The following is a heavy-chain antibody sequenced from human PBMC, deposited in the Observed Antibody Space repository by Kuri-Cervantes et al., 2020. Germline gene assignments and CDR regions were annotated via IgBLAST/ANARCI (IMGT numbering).Heavy chain of an antibody. CDR1: GFTFSDYY. CDR3: AKWGLTAMVIPPNYYFDY. J-gene: IGHJ4*02. V-gene: IGHV3-23*01. CDR2: ISGSGGST. D-gene: IGHD5-18*01. Sequence: GGSLRLSCTASGFTFSDYYMSWIRQAPGKGLEWVSAISGSGGSTYYADSVKGRFTISRDNSKNTLYLQMNSLRAEDTAVYYCAKWGLTAMVIPPNYYFDYWGQGTLVTVSS.